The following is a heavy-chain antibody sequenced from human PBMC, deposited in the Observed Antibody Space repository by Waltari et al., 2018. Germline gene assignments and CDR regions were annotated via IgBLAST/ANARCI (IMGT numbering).Heavy chain of an antibody. J-gene: IGHJ2*01. CDR3: ARDGTTVVTPAKWYFDL. V-gene: IGHV4-59*01. CDR2: IYYSGST. CDR1: GGSISSYY. Sequence: GPGLVKPSETLSLTCTVSGGSISSYYWSWIRQPPGKGLEWIGYIYYSGSTNYNPSLKSRVTISVDTSKNQFSLKLSSVTAADTAVYYCARDGTTVVTPAKWYFDLWGRGTLVTVSS. D-gene: IGHD4-17*01.